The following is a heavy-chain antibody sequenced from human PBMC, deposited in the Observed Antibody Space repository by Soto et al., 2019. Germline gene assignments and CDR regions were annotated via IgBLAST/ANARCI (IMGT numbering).Heavy chain of an antibody. Sequence: GGSLRLSCAASGFTFSSYGMHLVRQAPGKGLEWVAVISYDGSNKYYADSVKGRFTISRDNSKNTLYLQMNSLRAEDTAVYYCAKDLELTTYYYYGMDVWGQGTTVTVSS. V-gene: IGHV3-30*18. CDR2: ISYDGSNK. CDR3: AKDLELTTYYYYGMDV. J-gene: IGHJ6*02. D-gene: IGHD3-3*01. CDR1: GFTFSSYG.